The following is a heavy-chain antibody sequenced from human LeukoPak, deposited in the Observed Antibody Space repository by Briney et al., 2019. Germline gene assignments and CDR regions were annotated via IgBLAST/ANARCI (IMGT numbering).Heavy chain of an antibody. D-gene: IGHD3-9*01. Sequence: PSETLSLNCAVYGGSFSGYYWSWIRQPPGKGLEWIGEINHNGSTNYNPSLKSRVIISVDTSKNQFSLKLSSVTAADTAVYYCARSRYDILTGYHSPQFDYWGQGTLVTVSS. CDR1: GGSFSGYY. CDR3: ARSRYDILTGYHSPQFDY. V-gene: IGHV4-34*01. J-gene: IGHJ4*02. CDR2: INHNGST.